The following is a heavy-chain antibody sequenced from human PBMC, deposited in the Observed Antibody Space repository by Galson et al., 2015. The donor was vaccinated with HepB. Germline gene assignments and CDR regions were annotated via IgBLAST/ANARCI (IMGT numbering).Heavy chain of an antibody. J-gene: IGHJ6*02. V-gene: IGHV1-18*01. Sequence: QSGAEVKKPGASVRVSCKASDYTFTKYHITWVRQAPGQGLEWMAWINTYNGDTNAAQSFQYRLTMTTDTSTSTAYLELRGLTSDDTAVYYCARDYVFPPGGPIDYSIHGMDVWGQGTTVTVSS. D-gene: IGHD5-12*01. CDR3: ARDYVFPPGGPIDYSIHGMDV. CDR1: DYTFTKYH. CDR2: INTYNGDT.